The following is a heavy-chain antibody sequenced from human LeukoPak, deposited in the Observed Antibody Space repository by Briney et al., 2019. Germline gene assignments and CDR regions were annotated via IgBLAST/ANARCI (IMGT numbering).Heavy chain of an antibody. V-gene: IGHV5-51*01. CDR2: IYPGDSDT. CDR1: GYSFTSYW. Sequence: GESLKISCKGSGYSFTSYWIGWVRQMPGKGLEWMGIIYPGDSDTRYSPSFQGQVTISADKSISTAYLQWSSLKASDTAMYYCARLKNYDFWSGYIDPFDYWGQGTLVTVSP. D-gene: IGHD3-3*01. J-gene: IGHJ4*02. CDR3: ARLKNYDFWSGYIDPFDY.